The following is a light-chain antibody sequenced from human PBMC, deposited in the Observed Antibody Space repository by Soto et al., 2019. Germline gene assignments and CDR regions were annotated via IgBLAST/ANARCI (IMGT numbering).Light chain of an antibody. J-gene: IGKJ5*01. CDR3: QRYGSSPLIT. CDR1: QSINIY. V-gene: IGKV1-39*02. Sequence: DIQMTQSPSSMCGSVVHRLTITCQASQSINIYLHWYQQKPGKAPKLLIYAASSLQSGVPSRFSGSGSGTDFTLTIRRLEPEDFAVYFCQRYGSSPLITVGQGTRLEIK. CDR2: AAS.